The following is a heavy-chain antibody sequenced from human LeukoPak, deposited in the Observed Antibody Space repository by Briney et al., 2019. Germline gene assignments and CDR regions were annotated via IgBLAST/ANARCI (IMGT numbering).Heavy chain of an antibody. Sequence: SETLSLTCAVYGGSFSDYYWSWIRQPPGKGLEWIGEINHSGSTNYNPSLKSRVTISVDTSKNQFSLKLSSVTAADTAVYYCATAYYYDSSGPIDYWGQGTLVTVSS. D-gene: IGHD3-22*01. V-gene: IGHV4-34*01. J-gene: IGHJ4*02. CDR3: ATAYYYDSSGPIDY. CDR1: GGSFSDYY. CDR2: INHSGST.